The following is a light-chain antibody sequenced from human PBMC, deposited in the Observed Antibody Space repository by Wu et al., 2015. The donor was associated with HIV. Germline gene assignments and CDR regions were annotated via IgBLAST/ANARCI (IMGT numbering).Light chain of an antibody. CDR1: HFIRDNF. Sequence: EIVLTQSPGTLSLSPGERATLSCESSHFIRDNFLAWYQQKPGQAPRLLIYGVSSRATGIPDRFSGSGSGTDFTLTISRLEPEDFAVYYCQQYGSSPYTFGQGTKVEIK. V-gene: IGKV3-20*01. CDR2: GVS. J-gene: IGKJ2*01. CDR3: QQYGSSPYT.